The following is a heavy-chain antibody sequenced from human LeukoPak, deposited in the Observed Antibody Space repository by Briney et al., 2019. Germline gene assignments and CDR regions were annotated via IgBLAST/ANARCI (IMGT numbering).Heavy chain of an antibody. CDR2: IFSSGST. CDR1: GFIVSSNY. Sequence: GGSLRLSCAASGFIVSSNYMSWVRPAPGKGLEWVSVIFSSGSTYYADSVKGRFTISRDNSRNTLYLQMNSLRAEDRAVYFCAREGYTNGWYRNWGQGTLVTVSS. V-gene: IGHV3-53*01. CDR3: AREGYTNGWYRN. D-gene: IGHD6-19*01. J-gene: IGHJ4*02.